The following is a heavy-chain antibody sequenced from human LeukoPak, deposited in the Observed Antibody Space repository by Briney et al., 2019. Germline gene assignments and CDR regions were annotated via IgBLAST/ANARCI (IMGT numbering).Heavy chain of an antibody. CDR2: IIPILGIA. V-gene: IGHV1-69*04. Sequence: SVKVSCKASGGTFSSYTISWVRQAPGQGLEWMGRIIPILGIANYAQKFQGRVTITADKSTSTAYMELSSLRSEDTAVYYCARENLYCSSTSCPPGMDVRGQGTTVTVSS. D-gene: IGHD2-2*01. J-gene: IGHJ6*02. CDR3: ARENLYCSSTSCPPGMDV. CDR1: GGTFSSYT.